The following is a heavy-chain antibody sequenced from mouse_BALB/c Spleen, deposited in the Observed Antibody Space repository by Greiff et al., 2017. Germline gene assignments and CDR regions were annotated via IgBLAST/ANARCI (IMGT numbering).Heavy chain of an antibody. CDR2: ISNGGGST. CDR1: GFTFSSYT. CDR3: ARRYDGARRAMDY. V-gene: IGHV5-12-2*01. D-gene: IGHD2-3*01. J-gene: IGHJ4*01. Sequence: EVHVVESGGGLVQPGGSLKLSCAASGFTFSSYTMSWVRQTPEKRLEWVAYISNGGGSTYYPDTVKGRFTISRDNAKNTLYLQMSSLKSEDTAMYYCARRYDGARRAMDYWGQGTSVTVSS.